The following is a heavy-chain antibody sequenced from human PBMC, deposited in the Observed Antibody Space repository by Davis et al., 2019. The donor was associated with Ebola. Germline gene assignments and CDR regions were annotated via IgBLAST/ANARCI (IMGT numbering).Heavy chain of an antibody. CDR2: IRSKANSYAT. Sequence: PGGSLRLSCAASGFTFSGSAMHWVRQASGKGLEWVGRIRSKANSYATAYAASVKGRFTISRDNAKNSLYLQMNSLRAEDTAVYYCARVLTGTLSSYYYGMDVWGQGTTVTVSS. J-gene: IGHJ6*02. V-gene: IGHV3-73*01. CDR1: GFTFSGSA. D-gene: IGHD1-7*01. CDR3: ARVLTGTLSSYYYGMDV.